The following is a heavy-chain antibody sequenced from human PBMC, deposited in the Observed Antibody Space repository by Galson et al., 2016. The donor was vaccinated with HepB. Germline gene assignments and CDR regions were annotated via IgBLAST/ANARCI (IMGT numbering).Heavy chain of an antibody. CDR3: ARGVATRFAY. Sequence: PALVKPTQTLTLTCTFSGFSLSTSGVHVGWIRQPPGKALEWLAVIYWDDDKRYSPSLKSRLTITKDTSKNQVVLTMTNMDPVDTATYYCARGVATRFAYWGQGTLVIVSS. D-gene: IGHD5-12*01. CDR2: IYWDDDK. J-gene: IGHJ4*02. V-gene: IGHV2-5*02. CDR1: GFSLSTSGVH.